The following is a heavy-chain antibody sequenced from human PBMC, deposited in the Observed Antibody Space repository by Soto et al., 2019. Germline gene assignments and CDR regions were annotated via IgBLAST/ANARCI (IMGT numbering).Heavy chain of an antibody. CDR1: GFTFSNAW. CDR3: TTLTILTIAAAGPGWFDY. D-gene: IGHD6-13*01. J-gene: IGHJ4*02. Sequence: GGSLRLSCAASGFTFSNAWMSWVRQAPGKGLEWVGRIKSKTDGGTTDYAAPVKGRFTISRDDSKNTLYLQMNSLKTEDTAVYYCTTLTILTIAAAGPGWFDYWGQGTLVTVSS. V-gene: IGHV3-15*01. CDR2: IKSKTDGGTT.